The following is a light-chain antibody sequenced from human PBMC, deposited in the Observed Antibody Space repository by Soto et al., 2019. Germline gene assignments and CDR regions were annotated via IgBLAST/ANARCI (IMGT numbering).Light chain of an antibody. CDR1: TSDVGGYNY. J-gene: IGLJ1*01. CDR3: SSYTSGSTLV. CDR2: EVS. V-gene: IGLV2-14*01. Sequence: QSVLTQPASVSGSPGQSITISCTGTTSDVGGYNYVSWYQQHPGKAPKLMIYEVSNRPSGVSNRFSGSKSGNTASLTISGLQTSDEADYHCSSYTSGSTLVFGTGTKVTVL.